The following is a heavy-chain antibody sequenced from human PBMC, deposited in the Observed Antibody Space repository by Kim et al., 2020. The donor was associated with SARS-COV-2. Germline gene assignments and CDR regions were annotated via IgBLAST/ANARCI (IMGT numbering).Heavy chain of an antibody. D-gene: IGHD3-10*01. CDR2: ITNSGTDT. CDR3: ANRPASDYC. J-gene: IGHJ4*02. Sequence: GGSLRLSCAASGFTFSSYAMSWVRQAPGKGLEWVSAITNSGTDTYYADSVKGRFTISRDNSKNTLYLQMNSLRAEDTAVYYCANRPASDYCWGQGTLVTVSS. V-gene: IGHV3-23*01. CDR1: GFTFSSYA.